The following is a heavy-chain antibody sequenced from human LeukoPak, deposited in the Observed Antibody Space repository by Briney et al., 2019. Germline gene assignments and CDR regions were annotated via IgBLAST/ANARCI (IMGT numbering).Heavy chain of an antibody. CDR1: GYTLTELS. CDR2: FDPEDGET. V-gene: IGHV1-24*01. J-gene: IGHJ4*02. CDR3: ATVHRMATEAYYFDY. D-gene: IGHD5-24*01. Sequence: ASVKVSCKVSGYTLTELSMHWVRQAPGKGLEWMGGFDPEDGETIYVQKFQGRVTMTEDTSTDTAYMELSSLRSEDTAVYYCATVHRMATEAYYFDYWGQGTLVTVSS.